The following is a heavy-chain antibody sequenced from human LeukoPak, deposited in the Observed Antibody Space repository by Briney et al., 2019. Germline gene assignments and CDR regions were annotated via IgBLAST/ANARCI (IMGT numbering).Heavy chain of an antibody. D-gene: IGHD1-26*01. CDR1: GFTFSSYA. J-gene: IGHJ5*02. CDR3: STANKGYFS. V-gene: IGHV3-23*01. Sequence: GGSLRLSCAVSGFTFSSYAMSWVRQAPGKGLEWVSAISDSGFSTHYADSVKGRFTISRDNSKNTLYLQMNSLRGEDTAVYYCSTANKGYFSWGQGTLVTVSS. CDR2: ISDSGFST.